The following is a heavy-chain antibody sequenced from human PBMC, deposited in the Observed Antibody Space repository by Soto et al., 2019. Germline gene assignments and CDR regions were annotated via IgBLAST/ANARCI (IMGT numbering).Heavy chain of an antibody. D-gene: IGHD3-10*01. CDR2: IKQDGSEK. CDR1: GFTFSSYW. Sequence: GGSLRLSCAASGFTFSSYWMSWVRRAPGKGLEWVANIKQDGSEKYYVDSVKGRFTISRDNAKNSLYLQMNSLRAEDTAVYYISKDNKKLEIIGYYYGMDLWGQGTTVTVSS. CDR3: SKDNKKLEIIGYYYGMDL. J-gene: IGHJ6*02. V-gene: IGHV3-7*05.